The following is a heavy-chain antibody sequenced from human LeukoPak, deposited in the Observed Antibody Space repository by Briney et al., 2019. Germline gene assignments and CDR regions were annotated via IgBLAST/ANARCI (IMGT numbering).Heavy chain of an antibody. CDR3: ARGKYSYGYSYRSYGMDV. CDR2: INHSGST. D-gene: IGHD5-18*01. CDR1: GGSFSGYY. J-gene: IGHJ6*04. Sequence: SETLSLTCAVYGGSFSGYYWSWIRQPPGKGLEWIGEINHSGSTNYNPSLKSRVTISVDTSKNQFSLKLSSVTAADTAVYYCARGKYSYGYSYRSYGMDVWGKGTTVTVSS. V-gene: IGHV4-34*01.